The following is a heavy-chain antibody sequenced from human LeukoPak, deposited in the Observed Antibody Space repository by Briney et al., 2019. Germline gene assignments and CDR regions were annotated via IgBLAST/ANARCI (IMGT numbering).Heavy chain of an antibody. V-gene: IGHV5-51*01. CDR2: IYPGDSDT. D-gene: IGHD3-10*01. Sequence: ESLKISCKGSGYSFTSYWIGWVRQMPGKGLEWMGIIYPGDSDTRYSPSFQGQVTISADKSISTAYLQWSSLKASDTAMYYCARQVGSGSYYIHGMDVWGQGTTVTVSS. J-gene: IGHJ6*02. CDR1: GYSFTSYW. CDR3: ARQVGSGSYYIHGMDV.